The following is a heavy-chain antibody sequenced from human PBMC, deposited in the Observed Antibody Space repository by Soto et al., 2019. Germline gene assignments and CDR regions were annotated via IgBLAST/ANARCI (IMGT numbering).Heavy chain of an antibody. CDR1: GFTFSSYW. J-gene: IGHJ6*02. CDR2: INSDGSST. Sequence: PGGSLRLSCAASGFTFSSYWMHWVRQAPGKGLVWVSRINSDGSSTSYADSVKGRFTTSRDNAKNTLYLQMNSLRAEDTAVYYCARDQDYYYGMDVWGQGTTVTAP. CDR3: ARDQDYYYGMDV. V-gene: IGHV3-74*01.